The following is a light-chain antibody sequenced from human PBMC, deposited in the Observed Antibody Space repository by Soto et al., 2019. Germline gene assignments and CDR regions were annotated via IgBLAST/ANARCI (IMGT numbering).Light chain of an antibody. CDR2: TTN. CDR1: SSNIGTSS. J-gene: IGLJ1*01. CDR3: AEWDDSLNCRV. V-gene: IGLV1-44*01. Sequence: QSVLTQPHSASGTPGQRVTISCSGSSSNIGTSSVHWFQQLPGTAPKLLISTTNQRPSGVPERFSGSKSGTSASLAISGLQSEDEADYYCAEWDDSLNCRVFGTGTKVTGL.